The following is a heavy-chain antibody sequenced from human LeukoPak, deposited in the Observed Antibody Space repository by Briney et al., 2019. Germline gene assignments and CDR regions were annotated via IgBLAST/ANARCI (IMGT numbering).Heavy chain of an antibody. Sequence: PGGSLRLSCVASGFTFSSYAMSWVRQAPGKGLEWVSVISATGGNTYYADSVKGRFTISRDNSKNTVYLQMNSLRAEDTAIYYCAKNRLLWFEELDYWGQGTLLTVSS. CDR2: ISATGGNT. V-gene: IGHV3-23*01. CDR3: AKNRLLWFEELDY. D-gene: IGHD3-10*01. J-gene: IGHJ4*02. CDR1: GFTFSSYA.